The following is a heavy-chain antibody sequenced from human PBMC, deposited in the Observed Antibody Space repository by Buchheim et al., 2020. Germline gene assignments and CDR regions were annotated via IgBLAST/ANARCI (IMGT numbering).Heavy chain of an antibody. Sequence: QVQLVQSGAEVKKPGSSVKVSCKASGGYLSRSAYGWVRQAPGQGRDWIGGIIPFFGTTTYAQKFQGRLTIAADPFTSTAYMELIGLKSEDTSVYYCATRSDIASTYYYYYYNMDVWGQGTT. J-gene: IGHJ6*01. CDR2: IIPFFGTT. V-gene: IGHV1-69*01. D-gene: IGHD5-12*01. CDR1: GGYLSRSA. CDR3: ATRSDIASTYYYYYYNMDV.